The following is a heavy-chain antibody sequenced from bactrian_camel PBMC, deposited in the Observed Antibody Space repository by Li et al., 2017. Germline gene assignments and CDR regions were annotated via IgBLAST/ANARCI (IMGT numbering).Heavy chain of an antibody. J-gene: IGHJ4*01. V-gene: IGHV3S54*01. CDR1: GSGYISGTAC. CDR3: AADLGWCGSRPLQREFRN. D-gene: IGHD2*01. Sequence: HVQLVESGGGSVQAGGSLRLSCAASGSGYISGTACMGWFRQVTGKEREGVAAIAPATGTTFYSDSVKDRFTISHVNANNTLRLQMNALKPEDTAVYYCAADLGWCGSRPLQREFRNWGQGTQVTVS. CDR2: IAPATGTT.